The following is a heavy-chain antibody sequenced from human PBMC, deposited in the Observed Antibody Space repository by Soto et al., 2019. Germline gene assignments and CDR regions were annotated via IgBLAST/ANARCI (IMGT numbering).Heavy chain of an antibody. CDR3: ARVPNQYCSSTSCYAYYGMDV. D-gene: IGHD2-2*01. Sequence: QVQLVQSGAEVKKPGASVKVSCKASGYTFTGFYIHWVRQAPGQGLEWMGWINPKSGGTNYAQNFQGRVTMTRDTYISTAYMDLSRLRSDDTAEYYCARVPNQYCSSTSCYAYYGMDVWGQGTTVTVSS. CDR2: INPKSGGT. V-gene: IGHV1-2*02. J-gene: IGHJ6*02. CDR1: GYTFTGFY.